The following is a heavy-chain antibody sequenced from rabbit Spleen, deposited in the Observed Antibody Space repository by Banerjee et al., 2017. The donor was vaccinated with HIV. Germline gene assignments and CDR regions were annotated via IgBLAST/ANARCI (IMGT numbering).Heavy chain of an antibody. CDR2: IYPDNIGST. D-gene: IGHD1-1*01. CDR3: ARDTSSSFSSYGMDL. CDR1: GFSFSSSYY. Sequence: QSLEESGGDMVKPGASLTLTCTASGFSFSSSYYICWVRQAPGKGLEWIGCIYPDNIGSTAYASWAKGRFTISKTSSTTVTLQMTSLTAADTATYFCARDTSSSFSSYGMDLWGQGTLVTVS. V-gene: IGHV1S40*01. J-gene: IGHJ6*01.